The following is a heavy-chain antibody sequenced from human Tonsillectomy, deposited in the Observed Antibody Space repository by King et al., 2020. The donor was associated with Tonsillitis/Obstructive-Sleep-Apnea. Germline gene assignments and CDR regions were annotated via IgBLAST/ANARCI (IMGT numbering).Heavy chain of an antibody. V-gene: IGHV5-51*03. Sequence: VQLVESGPEVKKPGESLKISCKASGYSFTNFWIAWVRQMPGKGLEWVAIIYPGDSDARYSPSFQGHVTISADKSISTAYLKWNSLKASDTGMYYCARGTWLQLASDWGLGTLVTVSS. D-gene: IGHD5-24*01. CDR2: IYPGDSDA. CDR3: ARGTWLQLASD. J-gene: IGHJ4*02. CDR1: GYSFTNFW.